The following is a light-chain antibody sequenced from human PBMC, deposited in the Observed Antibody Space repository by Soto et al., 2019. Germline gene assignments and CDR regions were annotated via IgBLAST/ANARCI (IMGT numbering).Light chain of an antibody. V-gene: IGKV1-5*01. CDR3: QQYSRYSWT. CDR1: QTIGDW. J-gene: IGKJ1*01. Sequence: DIQMTQSPSTLSASVGDRVTITCRASQTIGDWLAWYQQKPGKAPNLLIYDASILQSGVPSRFSGSGSGTEFTLTIPSLQPDDLATYYCQQYSRYSWTFGQGTKVEI. CDR2: DAS.